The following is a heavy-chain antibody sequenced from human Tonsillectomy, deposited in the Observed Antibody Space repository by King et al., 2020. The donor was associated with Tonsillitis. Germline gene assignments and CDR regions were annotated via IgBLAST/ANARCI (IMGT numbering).Heavy chain of an antibody. CDR1: GGSISSGGYS. J-gene: IGHJ4*02. CDR2: IYPSGNT. V-gene: IGHV4-30-2*01. Sequence: QLQESGSGLVKPSQTLSLTCAVSGGSISSGGYSWNWIRQPPGKGLEWIGYIYPSGNTYYNLSLKSRVTISVDRSKTQFSLKLSSVTAADTAVYYCARSCDLDGYSSFFVYWGQRTLVTV. D-gene: IGHD5-24*01. CDR3: ARSCDLDGYSSFFVY.